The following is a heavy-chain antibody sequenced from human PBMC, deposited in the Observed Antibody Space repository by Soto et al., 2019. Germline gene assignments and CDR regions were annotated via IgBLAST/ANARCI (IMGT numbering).Heavy chain of an antibody. Sequence: EVYLVESGGGLVQPGGSLRLSCAASGFTFSTYSMNWVRQAPGKGLEWVSYISSSSGTIYYADSVKGRFTVSRDNAKNSLYLQMNSLRDEDTAVYYCARETPRFHYDSSGQPPIGYWGQGTLVTVSS. CDR2: ISSSSGTI. V-gene: IGHV3-48*02. CDR1: GFTFSTYS. D-gene: IGHD3-22*01. CDR3: ARETPRFHYDSSGQPPIGY. J-gene: IGHJ4*02.